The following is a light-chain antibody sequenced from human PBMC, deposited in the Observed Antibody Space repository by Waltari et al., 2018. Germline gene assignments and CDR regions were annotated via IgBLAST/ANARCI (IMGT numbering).Light chain of an antibody. Sequence: QLVLTQSLSASASLGASVHLTCTLDSGHTSNIVAWLQQPPTKGPRYCMKVQSDGSHSKGAGIPDRFSGSSAGAERYLTISSVQSEDEADYYCETGGHGTWVFGGGTKLTVL. V-gene: IGLV4-69*02. CDR2: VQSDGSH. CDR1: SGHTSNI. J-gene: IGLJ3*02. CDR3: ETGGHGTWV.